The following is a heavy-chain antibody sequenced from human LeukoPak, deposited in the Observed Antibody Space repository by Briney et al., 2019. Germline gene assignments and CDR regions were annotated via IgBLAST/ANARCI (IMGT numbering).Heavy chain of an antibody. CDR3: ARGSRGWYYFDY. CDR2: IYPGDSDT. Sequence: GGSLKISRKCSGYSFTSYWIGWVRQMPGKGLEGMGVIYPGDSDTRYSPSFQGQVTISADKSISTAYLQWSSLKASDTAMYYCARGSRGWYYFDYWGQGTLVTVSS. V-gene: IGHV5-51*01. D-gene: IGHD6-19*01. CDR1: GYSFTSYW. J-gene: IGHJ4*02.